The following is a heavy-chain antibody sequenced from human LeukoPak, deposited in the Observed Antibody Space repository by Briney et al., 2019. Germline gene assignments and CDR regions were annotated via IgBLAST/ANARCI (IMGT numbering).Heavy chain of an antibody. D-gene: IGHD3-10*01. CDR2: ISSSSSYK. CDR1: GFTFSTYS. CDR3: ARDADPYYYGSGSFDY. V-gene: IGHV3-21*01. Sequence: GGSLRLSCAASGFTFSTYSMNWVRQAPGKGLEWVSSISSSSSYKYYADSVKGRFTISRDNAKNSLYLQMNSLRAEDTAVYYCARDADPYYYGSGSFDYWGQGTLVTVSS. J-gene: IGHJ4*02.